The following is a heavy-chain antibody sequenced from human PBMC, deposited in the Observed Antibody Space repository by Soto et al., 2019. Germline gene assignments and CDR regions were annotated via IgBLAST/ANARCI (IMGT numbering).Heavy chain of an antibody. CDR3: AREQAAYVYGDPGYYYYYGMDV. D-gene: IGHD4-17*01. CDR1: GGSISSGGYY. CDR2: IYYSGST. Sequence: SETLSLTCTVSGGSISSGGYYWSWIRQHPGKGLEWIGYIYYSGSTYYNPSLKSRVTISVDTSKNQFSLKLSSVTAADTAVYYCAREQAAYVYGDPGYYYYYGMDVWGQGTTVTVSS. V-gene: IGHV4-31*03. J-gene: IGHJ6*02.